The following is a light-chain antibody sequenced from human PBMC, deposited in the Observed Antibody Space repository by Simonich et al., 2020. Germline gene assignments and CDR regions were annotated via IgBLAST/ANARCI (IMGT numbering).Light chain of an antibody. Sequence: QSALTHPASVSGSPGQSITISCPGTSSDVGGYNYVSWYPQHPGKDPKIMIYDVSKRPSGVSNRFSGSKSGNTASLTISGLQAEDEADYYCSSYTSSSTWVFGGGTKLTVL. CDR3: SSYTSSSTWV. CDR2: DVS. CDR1: SSDVGGYNY. V-gene: IGLV2-14*01. J-gene: IGLJ3*02.